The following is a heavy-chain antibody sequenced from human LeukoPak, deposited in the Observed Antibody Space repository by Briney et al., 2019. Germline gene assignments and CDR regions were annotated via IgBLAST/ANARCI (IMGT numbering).Heavy chain of an antibody. CDR3: ARAADTANNWFDP. J-gene: IGHJ5*02. D-gene: IGHD5-18*01. CDR1: GYTFTSYG. CDR2: IIPIFGTA. Sequence: SVTVSCTASGYTFTSYGISWVRQAPGQGLEWMGGIIPIFGTANYAQKFQGRVTITADESTSTAYMELSSLRSEDTAVYYCARAADTANNWFDPWGQGTLVTVSS. V-gene: IGHV1-69*13.